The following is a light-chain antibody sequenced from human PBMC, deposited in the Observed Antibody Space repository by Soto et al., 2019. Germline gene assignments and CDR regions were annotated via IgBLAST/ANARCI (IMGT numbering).Light chain of an antibody. CDR2: DAS. CDR1: QDISNY. J-gene: IGKJ2*01. V-gene: IGKV1-33*01. Sequence: IQMTQSPSSLSASVGDRVTITCQASQDISNYLNWYQQKPGKAPKLLIYDASNLETGVPSRFSGSGSGIDFTFTISSLQPEDIATYYCQQYDNLPPNTFGQGTKLEIK. CDR3: QQYDNLPPNT.